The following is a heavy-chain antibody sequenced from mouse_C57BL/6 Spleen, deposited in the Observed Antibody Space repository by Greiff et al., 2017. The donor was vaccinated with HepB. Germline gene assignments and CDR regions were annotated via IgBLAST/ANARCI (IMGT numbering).Heavy chain of an antibody. CDR2: IDPSDSYT. Sequence: QVQLQQPGAELVRPGTSVKLSCKASGYTFTSYWMHWVKQRPGQGLEWIGVIDPSDSYTNYNQKFKGKATLTVDTSSSTAYMQLSSLTSEDSAVYYCARSYSKRDYAMDYWGQGTSVTVSS. J-gene: IGHJ4*01. CDR1: GYTFTSYW. CDR3: ARSYSKRDYAMDY. V-gene: IGHV1-59*01. D-gene: IGHD2-5*01.